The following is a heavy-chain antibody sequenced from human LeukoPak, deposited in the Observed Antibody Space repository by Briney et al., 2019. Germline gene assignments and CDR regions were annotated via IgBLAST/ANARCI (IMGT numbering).Heavy chain of an antibody. V-gene: IGHV1-3*01. CDR2: INAGNGNT. D-gene: IGHD1-26*01. Sequence: GGSLRLSCAASGFTFTSYAMHWVRQAPGQRLEWMGWINAGNGNTKYSQKFQGRVTITRDTSASTAYMELSSLRSEDTAVYYCAREPERGYYPFDYWGQGTLVTVSS. CDR1: GFTFTSYA. CDR3: AREPERGYYPFDY. J-gene: IGHJ4*02.